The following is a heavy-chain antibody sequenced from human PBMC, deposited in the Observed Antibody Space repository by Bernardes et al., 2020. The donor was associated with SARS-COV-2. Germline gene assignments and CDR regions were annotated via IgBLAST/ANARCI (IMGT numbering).Heavy chain of an antibody. Sequence: VGSLILSCATSGFTLNTYSMNWVRQAPGQGLEWVSSISSSSTYIYYTDSVKGRFTISRDNAKNSVYLQMNSLRAEDTAVYYCARALRYFDPHYGLDVWGQGTTVTVSS. D-gene: IGHD3-9*01. CDR2: ISSSSTYI. V-gene: IGHV3-21*01. J-gene: IGHJ6*02. CDR1: GFTLNTYS. CDR3: ARALRYFDPHYGLDV.